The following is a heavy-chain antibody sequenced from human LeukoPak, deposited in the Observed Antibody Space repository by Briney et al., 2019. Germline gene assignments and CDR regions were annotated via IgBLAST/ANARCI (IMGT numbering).Heavy chain of an antibody. Sequence: ASVKVSCKASGYTFTGYYIRWVRQAPGQELEWMGWINPNSGGTNYAQKFQGRVTMTRDTSISTADMELSRLRSDDTAVYYCARDMPAAARSFDYWGQGTLVTVSS. CDR1: GYTFTGYY. CDR2: INPNSGGT. V-gene: IGHV1-2*02. CDR3: ARDMPAAARSFDY. J-gene: IGHJ4*02. D-gene: IGHD2-2*01.